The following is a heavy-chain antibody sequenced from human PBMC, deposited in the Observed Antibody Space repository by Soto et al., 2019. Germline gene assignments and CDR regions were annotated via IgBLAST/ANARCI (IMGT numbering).Heavy chain of an antibody. CDR2: IYPGDSDT. Sequence: GETLKISCKGSGYNFAKYWIAWLRQMPGKGLECMGIIYPGDSDTRYSPSFHGQVTISADKSIRTAYLQWSSLKASDTAMYYCASPYYGSGEKGAYYYYPMDVWGQGTTVTVSS. V-gene: IGHV5-51*01. CDR3: ASPYYGSGEKGAYYYYPMDV. D-gene: IGHD3-10*01. CDR1: GYNFAKYW. J-gene: IGHJ6*02.